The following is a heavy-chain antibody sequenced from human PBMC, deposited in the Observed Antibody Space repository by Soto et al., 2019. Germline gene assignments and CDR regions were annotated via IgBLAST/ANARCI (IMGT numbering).Heavy chain of an antibody. J-gene: IGHJ4*02. D-gene: IGHD5-12*01. Sequence: PGGSLRLSCAASGLTFSNYWMSWVRQAPGKGLEWVASIKQDGSEKYYVDSVRGRFTISRDNARNSLYLQMNGLRAEDTAVYYCARQRWLQLRYFDYWGQGTLVTVSS. CDR3: ARQRWLQLRYFDY. CDR2: IKQDGSEK. CDR1: GLTFSNYW. V-gene: IGHV3-7*03.